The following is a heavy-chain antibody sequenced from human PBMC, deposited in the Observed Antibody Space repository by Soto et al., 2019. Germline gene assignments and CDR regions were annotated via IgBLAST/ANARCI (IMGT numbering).Heavy chain of an antibody. D-gene: IGHD2-8*01. CDR2: IYYSGST. CDR1: GGSLSSSSYY. CDR3: ASLGYCTNGVCYLEYYLDY. V-gene: IGHV4-39*01. J-gene: IGHJ4*02. Sequence: QLQLQESGPGLVKPSETLSLTCTVSGGSLSSSSYYWGWIRQPPGKGLEWIGSIYYSGSTYYNPSLQSLVTISVDTSKNQFSLKLSSVTAADTAVYYCASLGYCTNGVCYLEYYLDYWGQGTLVTVSS.